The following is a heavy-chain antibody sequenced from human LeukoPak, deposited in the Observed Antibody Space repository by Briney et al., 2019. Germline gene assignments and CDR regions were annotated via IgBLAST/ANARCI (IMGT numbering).Heavy chain of an antibody. J-gene: IGHJ3*02. V-gene: IGHV3-9*01. Sequence: GGSLRLSCAASGFTFDDYAMHWVRQTPGKGLEWVSGISWNSGSIGYADSVKGRFTISRDNAKNSLYLQMNSLRAEDTALYYCSRDDAFDIWGQGTMVTVSS. CDR3: SRDDAFDI. CDR1: GFTFDDYA. CDR2: ISWNSGSI.